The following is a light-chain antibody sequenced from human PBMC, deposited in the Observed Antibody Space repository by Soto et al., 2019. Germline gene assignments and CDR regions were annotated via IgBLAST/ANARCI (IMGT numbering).Light chain of an antibody. CDR3: QQRHMWPIT. J-gene: IGKJ5*01. CDR2: GAS. V-gene: IGKV3D-15*01. Sequence: EKGMKHSPATLSVSTGERATLSCRASQSVSSNLAWYQQKPGQAPRLLIYGASTRATGIPPRFSGSGSGTDFTLTISSLEPEDSAVYYCQQRHMWPITFGQGTRLEI. CDR1: QSVSSN.